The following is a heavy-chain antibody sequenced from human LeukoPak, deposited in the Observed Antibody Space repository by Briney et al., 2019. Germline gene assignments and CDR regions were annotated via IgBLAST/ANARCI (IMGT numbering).Heavy chain of an antibody. CDR2: IIGSGSTI. CDR3: ARGQKYSSGPGDY. Sequence: GGSLRLSCSAWCFTFSDYYMSWNRQAPGKGLEWFSYIIGSGSTIYYAVSVKGRFTISRDKAKDSLYLQMDSVRAEDTTVYYCARGQKYSSGPGDYWGQGTLVTVSS. V-gene: IGHV3-11*04. J-gene: IGHJ4*02. CDR1: CFTFSDYY. D-gene: IGHD6-19*01.